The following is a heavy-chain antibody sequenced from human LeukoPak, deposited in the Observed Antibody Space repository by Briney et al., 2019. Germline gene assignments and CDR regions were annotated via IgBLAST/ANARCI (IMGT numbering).Heavy chain of an antibody. V-gene: IGHV3-23*01. CDR2: ISGSGGST. CDR3: AKDRNYGGNSGAFDI. Sequence: GGSLRLSCAASGFTFSSYAMSWVRQAPGKGLEWVSAISGSGGSTYYADSVKGRFTISRDNSKNTLYLQMNSLRAEDTAVYYCAKDRNYGGNSGAFDIWGQGTMVTVPS. J-gene: IGHJ3*02. CDR1: GFTFSSYA. D-gene: IGHD4-23*01.